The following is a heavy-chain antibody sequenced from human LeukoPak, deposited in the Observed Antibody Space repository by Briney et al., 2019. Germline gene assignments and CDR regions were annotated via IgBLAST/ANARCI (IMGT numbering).Heavy chain of an antibody. J-gene: IGHJ3*02. Sequence: SETLCLTCTVSGGSISSYYWSWIRQPAGKGLEWIGRIYTSGSTNYNPSLKSRVTMSVDTSKNQFSLKLSSVTAADTAVYYCARGTSSGWPNDAFDIWGQGTMVTVSS. V-gene: IGHV4-4*07. CDR2: IYTSGST. D-gene: IGHD6-19*01. CDR3: ARGTSSGWPNDAFDI. CDR1: GGSISSYY.